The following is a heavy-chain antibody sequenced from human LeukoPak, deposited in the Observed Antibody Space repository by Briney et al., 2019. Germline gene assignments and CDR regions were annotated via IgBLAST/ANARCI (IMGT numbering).Heavy chain of an antibody. V-gene: IGHV3-23*01. CDR1: GCTLSSYD. CDR3: PKEYSGYDFDH. Sequence: GGSLRLSCAASGCTLSSYDRSWVRQAPGKGLEWVAATSGSGVKSYYADSVRGRFTISSDNPQHTPYLQMDSLRAEDTALYYCPKEYSGYDFDHWGQGTLVTVSS. D-gene: IGHD5-12*01. CDR2: TSGSGVKS. J-gene: IGHJ4*02.